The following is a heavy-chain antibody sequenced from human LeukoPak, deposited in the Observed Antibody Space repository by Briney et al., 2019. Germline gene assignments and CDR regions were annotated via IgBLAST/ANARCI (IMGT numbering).Heavy chain of an antibody. CDR3: ARVLGHKIAAGIDY. J-gene: IGHJ4*02. Sequence: GGSLRLSCAASGFTFSSYAMHWVRQAPGKGLEWVAVISYDGSNKHYADSVKGRFTISRDNSKNTLYLQMNSLRAEDTAVYYCARVLGHKIAAGIDYWGQGTLVTVSS. D-gene: IGHD6-25*01. V-gene: IGHV3-30-3*01. CDR1: GFTFSSYA. CDR2: ISYDGSNK.